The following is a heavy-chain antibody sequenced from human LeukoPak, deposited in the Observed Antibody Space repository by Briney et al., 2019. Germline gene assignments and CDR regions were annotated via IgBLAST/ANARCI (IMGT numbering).Heavy chain of an antibody. CDR1: GFTFSSYG. CDR3: AKDERGYYKSFDY. J-gene: IGHJ4*02. V-gene: IGHV3-30*18. Sequence: GRSLRLSCAASGFTFSSYGMHWVRQAPGKGLEWVAVISYDGSNKYYADSVKGRFTISRDNSKNTLYLQMNSLRAEDTAVYYCAKDERGYYKSFDYWGQGTLVTVSS. CDR2: ISYDGSNK. D-gene: IGHD3-3*01.